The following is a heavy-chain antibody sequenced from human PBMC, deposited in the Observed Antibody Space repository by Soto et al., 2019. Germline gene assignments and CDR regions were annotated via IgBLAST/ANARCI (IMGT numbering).Heavy chain of an antibody. CDR3: ATWPTGYCSSTSGSFDY. CDR1: GFTFSSNG. D-gene: IGHD2-2*03. Sequence: QVQLVESGGGVVQPGRSQRLSCAASGFTFSSNGMHWVRQAPGKGLEWVAVIWYDGSNKYYADSVKGRFTISRDNSKNTLYLQMNSLRAEDTAVYYCATWPTGYCSSTSGSFDYWGQGTLVTVSS. V-gene: IGHV3-33*01. J-gene: IGHJ4*02. CDR2: IWYDGSNK.